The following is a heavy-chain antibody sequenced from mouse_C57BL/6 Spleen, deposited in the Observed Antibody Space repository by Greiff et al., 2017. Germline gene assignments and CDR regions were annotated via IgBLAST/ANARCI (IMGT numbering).Heavy chain of an antibody. V-gene: IGHV1-76*01. J-gene: IGHJ1*03. CDR1: GYTFTDYY. D-gene: IGHD1-1*01. CDR2: IYPGSGNT. CDR3: ARDYYGGYFDV. Sequence: QVQLKESGAELVRPGASVKLSCKASGYTFTDYYINWVKQRPGQGLEWIARIYPGSGNTYYNEKFKGKATLTAEKSSSTAYMQLSSLTSEDSAVYFCARDYYGGYFDVWGTGTTVTVSS.